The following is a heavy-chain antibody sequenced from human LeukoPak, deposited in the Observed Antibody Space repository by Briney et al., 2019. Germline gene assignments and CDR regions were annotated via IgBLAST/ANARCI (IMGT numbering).Heavy chain of an antibody. D-gene: IGHD4-17*01. CDR1: GYTFTSYG. CDR2: ISAYNGNT. CDR3: ARDRKDYGDYLYFQH. J-gene: IGHJ1*01. Sequence: GASVKVSCKASGYTFTSYGISWVRRAPGQGLEGMGWISAYNGNTNYAQKLQGRVTMTTDTSTSTAYMELRSLRSDDTAVYYCARDRKDYGDYLYFQHWGQGTLVTVSS. V-gene: IGHV1-18*01.